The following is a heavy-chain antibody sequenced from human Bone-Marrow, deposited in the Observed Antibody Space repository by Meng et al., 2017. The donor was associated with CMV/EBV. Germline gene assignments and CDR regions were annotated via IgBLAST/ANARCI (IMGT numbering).Heavy chain of an antibody. J-gene: IGHJ3*02. V-gene: IGHV1-58*01. D-gene: IGHD2-15*01. CDR1: GFTFTSSA. CDR2: IVVGSGNT. CDR3: AARIHILRVNTQDLSSGEAFDI. Sequence: SVKVSCKASGFTFTSSAVQWVRQARGQRLEWIGWIVVGSGNTNYAQKFQERVTITRDMSTSTAYMELSSLRSEDTAVYYCAARIHILRVNTQDLSSGEAFDIWGQGTRVTVSS.